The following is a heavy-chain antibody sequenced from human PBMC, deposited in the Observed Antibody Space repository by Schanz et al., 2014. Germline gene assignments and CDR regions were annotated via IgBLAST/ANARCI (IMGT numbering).Heavy chain of an antibody. CDR2: MIGSGSSV. CDR3: AKDGRLPYYGTGSDFDY. J-gene: IGHJ4*02. CDR1: GFTFSNHG. V-gene: IGHV3-NL1*01. D-gene: IGHD3-22*01. Sequence: QVQLVESGGGVVQPGRSLRLSCAASGFTFSNHGMHWVRQAPGKGLEWVSRMIGSGSSVFYADSVKGRFTISRDNLKNTVYLQMNSLRAGDTAVYYCAKDGRLPYYGTGSDFDYWGQGTLVAVSS.